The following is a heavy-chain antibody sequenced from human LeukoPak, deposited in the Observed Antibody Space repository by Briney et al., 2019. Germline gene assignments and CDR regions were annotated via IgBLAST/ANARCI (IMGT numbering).Heavy chain of an antibody. J-gene: IGHJ4*02. CDR1: GYTFTSYG. Sequence: GASVKVSCKASGYTFTSYGISWVRQAPGQGLEWMGWTSAYNGNTNYAQKLQGRVTMTTDTSTSTAYMELRSLRSDDTAVYYCARGKGPRYCSGGSCYFDYWGQGTLVTVSS. D-gene: IGHD2-15*01. CDR2: TSAYNGNT. V-gene: IGHV1-18*01. CDR3: ARGKGPRYCSGGSCYFDY.